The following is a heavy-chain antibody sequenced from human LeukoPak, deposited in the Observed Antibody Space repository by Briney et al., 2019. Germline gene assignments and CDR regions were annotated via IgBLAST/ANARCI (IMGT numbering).Heavy chain of an antibody. Sequence: SETLSLTCTVSGGSISSYYWSWIRQPAGKGLEWIGRIYTSGSTNYNPSLKSRVTISVDTSKNQFSLKLSSVTAADTAVYYCARVGVGGYAYAGWYFDLWGRGTLVTVSS. J-gene: IGHJ2*01. V-gene: IGHV4-4*07. CDR2: IYTSGST. CDR1: GGSISSYY. CDR3: ARVGVGGYAYAGWYFDL. D-gene: IGHD1-26*01.